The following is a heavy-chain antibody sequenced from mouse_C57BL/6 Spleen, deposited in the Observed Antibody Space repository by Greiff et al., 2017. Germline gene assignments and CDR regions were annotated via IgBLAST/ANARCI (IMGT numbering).Heavy chain of an antibody. Sequence: EVQLVESGGGLVKPGGSLKLSCAASGFTFSDYGMHWVRQAPEKGLAWVAYISSGSSTIYYADTVKGRFTISRDNAKNTLFLQMTSLRSEDTAMYYCARGDGSPHYYAMDYWGQGTSVTVSS. J-gene: IGHJ4*01. CDR2: ISSGSSTI. CDR3: ARGDGSPHYYAMDY. D-gene: IGHD2-3*01. CDR1: GFTFSDYG. V-gene: IGHV5-17*01.